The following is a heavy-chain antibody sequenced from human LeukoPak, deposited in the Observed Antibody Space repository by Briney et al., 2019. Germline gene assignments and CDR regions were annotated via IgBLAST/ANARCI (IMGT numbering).Heavy chain of an antibody. J-gene: IGHJ4*02. CDR2: IYYSGST. Sequence: PSETLSLTCTVSGAYISSSTYYWGWIRQPPGKGLEWIGYIYYSGSTNYNPSLKSRVTISVDTSKNQFSLKLSSVTAADTAVYYCASGPYSSSWYYWGQGTLVTVSS. CDR1: GAYISSSTYY. D-gene: IGHD6-13*01. CDR3: ASGPYSSSWYY. V-gene: IGHV4-61*05.